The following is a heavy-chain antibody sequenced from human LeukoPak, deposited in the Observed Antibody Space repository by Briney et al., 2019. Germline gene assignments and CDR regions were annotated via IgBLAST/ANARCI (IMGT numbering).Heavy chain of an antibody. Sequence: PGGSLRLSCAASGFTFSSYSMNWVRQAPGKGLEWVSSISSSSSYIYYADSVKGRFTISRDNAKNSLYLQMNGLRAEDTAVYYCARGIYSSSGIDYWGQGTLVTVSS. D-gene: IGHD6-13*01. V-gene: IGHV3-21*01. CDR3: ARGIYSSSGIDY. CDR2: ISSSSSYI. J-gene: IGHJ4*02. CDR1: GFTFSSYS.